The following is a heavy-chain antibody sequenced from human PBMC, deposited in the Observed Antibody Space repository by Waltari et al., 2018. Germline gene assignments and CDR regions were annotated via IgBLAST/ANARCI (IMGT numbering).Heavy chain of an antibody. J-gene: IGHJ4*02. D-gene: IGHD6-25*01. CDR2: IYWDDDK. CDR3: ATARGAYFDY. V-gene: IGHV2-5*02. Sequence: WIRQPPGKALEWLALIYWDDDKRYSPSLKSRLTITKDTSKNQVVLTMTNMDPVDTATYYCATARGAYFDYWGQGTLVTVSS.